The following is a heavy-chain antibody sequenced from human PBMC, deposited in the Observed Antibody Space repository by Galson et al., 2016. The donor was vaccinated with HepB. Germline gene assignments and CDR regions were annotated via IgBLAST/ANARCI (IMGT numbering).Heavy chain of an antibody. CDR2: IVVGSGNT. J-gene: IGHJ5*02. D-gene: IGHD3-22*01. Sequence: SVKVSCKASGFTFTTSAVQWVRQARGQRLEWMGWIVVGSGNTNYAQKFQERVTITRDMSTTTAYMGLGSLSSEDTAVYYCAALYDSSGYYARVKGDPWGQGTLVTVSS. CDR1: GFTFTTSA. V-gene: IGHV1-58*01. CDR3: AALYDSSGYYARVKGDP.